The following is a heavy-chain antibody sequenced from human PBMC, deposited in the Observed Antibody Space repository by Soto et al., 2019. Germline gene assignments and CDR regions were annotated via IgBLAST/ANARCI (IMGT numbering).Heavy chain of an antibody. CDR3: ARLPVSMVRGVPDY. CDR1: GGSFSDYF. D-gene: IGHD3-10*01. CDR2: INHSGST. J-gene: IGHJ4*02. V-gene: IGHV4-34*01. Sequence: SETLSLTCAVYGGSFSDYFWSWIRQPPGKGLEWIGEINHSGSTNYNPSLKSRVTISVDTSKNQFSLKLSSVTAADTVVYYCARLPVSMVRGVPDYWGQGTLVTVSS.